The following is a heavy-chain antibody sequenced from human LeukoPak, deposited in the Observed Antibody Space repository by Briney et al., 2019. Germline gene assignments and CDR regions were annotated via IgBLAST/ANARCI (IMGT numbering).Heavy chain of an antibody. CDR2: IVPILGIA. J-gene: IGHJ3*01. Sequence: SVKVSCKASGGTFNNYAISWVRQAPGQGLEWMGRIVPILGIANYAQEFQGRLIITADKATSSAYMELSSLRSEDTAVYYCARDQGDNSYGYYAIWYAFDVWGQGSMVTVSS. CDR3: ARDQGDNSYGYYAIWYAFDV. V-gene: IGHV1-69*04. D-gene: IGHD5-18*01. CDR1: GGTFNNYA.